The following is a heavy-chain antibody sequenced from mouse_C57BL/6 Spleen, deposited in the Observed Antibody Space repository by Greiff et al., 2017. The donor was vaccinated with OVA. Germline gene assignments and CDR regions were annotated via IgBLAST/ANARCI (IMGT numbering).Heavy chain of an antibody. D-gene: IGHD2-5*01. Sequence: EVKLQESGPGLVKPSQSLSLTCSVTGYSITSGYYWNWIRQFPGNKLEWMGYISYDGSNNYNPSLKNRISITRDTSKNQFFLKLNSVTTEDTATYYCARTVYSNPFDYWGQGTTLTVSS. V-gene: IGHV3-6*01. CDR1: GYSITSGYY. CDR3: ARTVYSNPFDY. J-gene: IGHJ2*01. CDR2: ISYDGSN.